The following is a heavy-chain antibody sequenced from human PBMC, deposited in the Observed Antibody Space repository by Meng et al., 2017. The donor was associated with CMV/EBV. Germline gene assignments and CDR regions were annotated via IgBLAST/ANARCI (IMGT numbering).Heavy chain of an antibody. D-gene: IGHD6-6*01. CDR3: ARVLHSSSAYGMDV. J-gene: IGHJ6*02. CDR2: IYSGGSA. CDR1: GFTVTSNY. V-gene: IGHV3-53*01. Sequence: GALKISCAASGFTVTSNYMSWVRQAPGKGLEWVSVIYSGGSAYFADSVKGRFTISRDNSKNTVFLQMNSLRAEDTAVYYCARVLHSSSAYGMDVWGQGTTVTVSS.